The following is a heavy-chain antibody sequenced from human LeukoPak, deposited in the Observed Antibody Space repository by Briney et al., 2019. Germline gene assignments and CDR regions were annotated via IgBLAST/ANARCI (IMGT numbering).Heavy chain of an antibody. V-gene: IGHV1-46*01. D-gene: IGHD6-13*01. CDR1: GYTFTNYY. J-gene: IGHJ5*02. CDR2: INPTGGSA. Sequence: ASVKVSCKASGYTFTNYYIHWVRQAPGQGLEWMGIINPTGGSASYAQKCQGRVSMTSDTSTSTLYLELSSLRSEDTAVYYCARDRSGSRWRWFDPWGQGTLVTVSS. CDR3: ARDRSGSRWRWFDP.